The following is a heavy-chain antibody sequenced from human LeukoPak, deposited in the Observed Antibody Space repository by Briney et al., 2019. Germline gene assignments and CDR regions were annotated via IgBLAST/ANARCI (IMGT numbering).Heavy chain of an antibody. CDR2: MNQDGSEQ. J-gene: IGHJ1*01. Sequence: GGSLRLSCAASGFDFDNYWMTWVRQVPGKGLEWVANMNQDGSEQYYVDSVKGRFTISRDNSKNTLYLQMNSLRAEDTAVYYCANELLGRRPVRYFQHWGQGTLVTVSS. CDR1: GFDFDNYW. CDR3: ANELLGRRPVRYFQH. D-gene: IGHD3-10*01. V-gene: IGHV3-7*01.